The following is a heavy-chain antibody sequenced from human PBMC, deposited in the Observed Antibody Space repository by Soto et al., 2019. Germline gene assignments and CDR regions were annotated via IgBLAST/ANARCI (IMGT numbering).Heavy chain of an antibody. V-gene: IGHV4-39*01. CDR1: GDPVSSSSYY. CDR2: IYYSGST. Sequence: QLRLQESGPGLVKPSETLSLTCTVSGDPVSSSSYYWGWIRQPPGKGLEWIGSIYYSGSTYYSPSLETRVIISVVTSKNQFSLMLTTVTAADTAVYFCGRSAVGLATLKLPDFWGQRTLVAVSS. J-gene: IGHJ4*02. CDR3: GRSAVGLATLKLPDF. D-gene: IGHD1-26*01.